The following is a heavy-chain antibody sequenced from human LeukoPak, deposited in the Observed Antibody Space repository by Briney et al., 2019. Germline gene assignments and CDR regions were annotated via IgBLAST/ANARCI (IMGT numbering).Heavy chain of an antibody. J-gene: IGHJ4*02. CDR3: ARGWRGNFDY. CDR2: IYYSGST. D-gene: IGHD3-3*01. Sequence: SETLSLTCTVSGGSISSYYWSWIRQPPGKGLEWFGYIYYSGSTNYNPSLKSRVTISVDTSKNQFSLKLSSVTAADTAVYYCARGWRGNFDYWGQGTLVTVSS. V-gene: IGHV4-59*01. CDR1: GGSISSYY.